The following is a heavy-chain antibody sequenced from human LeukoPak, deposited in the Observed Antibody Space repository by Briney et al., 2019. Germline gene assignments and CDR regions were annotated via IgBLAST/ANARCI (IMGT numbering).Heavy chain of an antibody. CDR2: ITTSSKYI. CDR1: GFTFGSYG. Sequence: GGSLRLSCAASGFTFGSYGMNWVRQAPGKGLEWVSSITTSSKYIYYADSVKGRFTISRDNAKNSLYLQMNSLRAEDTAVYYCAKGLNLHMNWGQGTLVTVSS. J-gene: IGHJ4*02. V-gene: IGHV3-21*04. CDR3: AKGLNLHMN.